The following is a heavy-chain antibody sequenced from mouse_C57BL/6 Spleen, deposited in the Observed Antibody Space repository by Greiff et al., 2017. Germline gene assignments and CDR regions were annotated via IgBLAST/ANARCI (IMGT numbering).Heavy chain of an antibody. CDR3: ARGGTAYFDY. V-gene: IGHV3-6*01. D-gene: IGHD3-3*01. CDR1: GYSITSGYY. CDR2: ISYDGSN. Sequence: ESGPGLVKPSQSLSLTCSVTGYSITSGYYWNWIRQFPGNKLEWMGYISYDGSNNYNPSLKNLISITRDTSKNQFFLKLTSVTTEDTATYYCARGGTAYFDYWGQGTTLTVSS. J-gene: IGHJ2*01.